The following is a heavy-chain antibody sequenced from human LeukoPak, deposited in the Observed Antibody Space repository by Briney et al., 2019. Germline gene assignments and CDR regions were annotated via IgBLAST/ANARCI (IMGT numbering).Heavy chain of an antibody. V-gene: IGHV4-59*11. CDR1: GGSISSHY. J-gene: IGHJ4*02. Sequence: SETLSLTCTVSGGSISSHYWSWIRQPPGKGLEWTGYIYYSGSTNCNTSLKSRVTISVDTSKNQFSLKLSSVTAADTAVYYCARGSYNWNGWGQGTLVTVSS. D-gene: IGHD1-20*01. CDR2: IYYSGST. CDR3: ARGSYNWNG.